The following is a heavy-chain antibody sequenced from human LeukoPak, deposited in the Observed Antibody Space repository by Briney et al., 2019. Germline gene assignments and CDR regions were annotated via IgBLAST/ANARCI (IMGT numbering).Heavy chain of an antibody. Sequence: GGSLRLSCVASGFTFSDSGMHWVRQASGKGLEWVGRIRSKANNYATAYAASVKGRFTISRDDSKNTAYLQMNSLKTEDTAVYYCTRSNDYSNSIFDYWGQGTLVTVSS. V-gene: IGHV3-73*01. D-gene: IGHD4-11*01. J-gene: IGHJ4*02. CDR2: IRSKANNYAT. CDR3: TRSNDYSNSIFDY. CDR1: GFTFSDSG.